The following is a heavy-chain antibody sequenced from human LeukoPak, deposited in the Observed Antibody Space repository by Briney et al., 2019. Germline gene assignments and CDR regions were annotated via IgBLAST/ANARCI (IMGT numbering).Heavy chain of an antibody. D-gene: IGHD2-21*02. CDR3: AKGEEVTAYFFDY. CDR2: VSGSGAHA. CDR1: GFTFSSYA. J-gene: IGHJ4*02. Sequence: GGSLRLSCAASGFTFSSYAMTWVRQAPGKGLQWVSAVSGSGAHAYYADSVKGRFTLSRDNSKNTLYLQMNSLRAEDTAVYYCAKGEEVTAYFFDYWGQGTLVTVSS. V-gene: IGHV3-23*01.